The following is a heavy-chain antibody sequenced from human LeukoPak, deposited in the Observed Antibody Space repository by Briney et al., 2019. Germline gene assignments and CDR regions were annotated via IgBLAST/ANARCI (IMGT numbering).Heavy chain of an antibody. Sequence: GGSLRLSREASGFTFSSYAIHWVRQAPGKGLEWVAVIAHDGSNKYFADSVKGQFTISRDNSKNTLSLQMNSLRTEDTAIYYCARDQLAYSGYDALFDYWGPGTLVTVSP. J-gene: IGHJ4*02. D-gene: IGHD5-12*01. CDR2: IAHDGSNK. CDR1: GFTFSSYA. V-gene: IGHV3-30*04. CDR3: ARDQLAYSGYDALFDY.